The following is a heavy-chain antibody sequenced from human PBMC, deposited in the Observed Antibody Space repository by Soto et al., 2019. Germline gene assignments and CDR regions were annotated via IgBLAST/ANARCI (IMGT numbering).Heavy chain of an antibody. CDR2: ISGTGSRT. J-gene: IGHJ6*02. CDR1: GFTFNTNA. V-gene: IGHV3-23*01. Sequence: PGGSLRLSCAASGFTFNTNAMSWVRQAPGKGLEWVSSISGTGSRTYYADSVKGRFTIARDNSKNTVSLQMNNLRAEDTGLYYCTPDNGYLSMDAWGQGTTVTVSS. D-gene: IGHD6-25*01. CDR3: TPDNGYLSMDA.